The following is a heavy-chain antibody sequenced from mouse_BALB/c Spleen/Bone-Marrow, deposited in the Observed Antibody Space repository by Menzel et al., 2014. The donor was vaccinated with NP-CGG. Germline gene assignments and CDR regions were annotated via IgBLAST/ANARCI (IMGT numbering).Heavy chain of an antibody. D-gene: IGHD2-4*01. J-gene: IGHJ3*01. V-gene: IGHV1-80*01. CDR3: AREGYDYDWFAY. CDR2: IYPGDGDT. Sequence: QVHVKQSGAELVRPGSSVKISCKASGYAFSSYWMNWVKQRPGQGLEWIGQIYPGDGDTNYNGKFKGKATLTADKSSSTAYMQLSSLTSEDSAVYFCAREGYDYDWFAYWGQGTLVPVSA. CDR1: GYAFSSYW.